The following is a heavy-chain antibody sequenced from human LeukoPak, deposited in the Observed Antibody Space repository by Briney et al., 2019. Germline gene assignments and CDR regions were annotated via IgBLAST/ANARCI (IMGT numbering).Heavy chain of an antibody. CDR3: ARRHRYCSGGTCYLYDY. V-gene: IGHV4-59*08. D-gene: IGHD2-15*01. J-gene: IGHJ4*02. CDR1: GGSMSPYH. Sequence: SETLSLTCTVSGGSMSPYHWGWIRQPPGKGLEWTGYIYYTGSTNYNPSLKSRVTISVDTSKNQFSLRLTSVTAADTAVYYCARRHRYCSGGTCYLYDYWGQGTLVTVSS. CDR2: IYYTGST.